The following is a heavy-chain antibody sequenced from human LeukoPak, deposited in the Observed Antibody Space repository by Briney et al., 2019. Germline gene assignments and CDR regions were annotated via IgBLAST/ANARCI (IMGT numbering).Heavy chain of an antibody. V-gene: IGHV3-7*05. CDR3: ARSRDGYNLDY. CDR2: IKQDGSEK. D-gene: IGHD5-24*01. CDR1: GFTFSSNW. Sequence: GGSLRLSCAASGFTFSSNWMTWVRQAPGKGLEWVANIKQDGSEKNYVESVKGRFTISRDNAKKSLYLQMNSLRGEDTAVYYCARSRDGYNLDYWGQGTLVTVSS. J-gene: IGHJ4*02.